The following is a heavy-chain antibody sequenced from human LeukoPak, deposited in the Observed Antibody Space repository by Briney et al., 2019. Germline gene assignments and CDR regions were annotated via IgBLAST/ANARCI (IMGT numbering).Heavy chain of an antibody. CDR1: GGSISGYY. D-gene: IGHD1-1*01. J-gene: IGHJ4*02. V-gene: IGHV4-34*01. CDR3: AREAHDPYYFDY. Sequence: SETLSLTCTVSGGSISGYYWSWIRQPPGKGLQWIGEINHSGSTNYNPSLKSRVTISVDTSKNQFSLNLSSVTAADTAVYYCAREAHDPYYFDYWGQGTLVTVSS. CDR2: INHSGST.